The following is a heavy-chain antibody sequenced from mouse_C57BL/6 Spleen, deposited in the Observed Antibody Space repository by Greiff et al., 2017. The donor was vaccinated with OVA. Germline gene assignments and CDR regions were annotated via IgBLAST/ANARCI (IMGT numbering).Heavy chain of an antibody. CDR3: ARGAYYDYDGPYYYAMDY. J-gene: IGHJ4*01. CDR2: IHPNSGST. V-gene: IGHV1-64*01. D-gene: IGHD2-4*01. CDR1: GYTFTSYW. Sequence: QVQLKQPGAELVKPGASVKLSCKASGYTFTSYWMHWVKQRPGQGLEWIGMIHPNSGSTNYNEKFKSKATLTVDKSSSTAYMQLSSLTSEDSAVYYCARGAYYDYDGPYYYAMDYWGQGTSVTVSS.